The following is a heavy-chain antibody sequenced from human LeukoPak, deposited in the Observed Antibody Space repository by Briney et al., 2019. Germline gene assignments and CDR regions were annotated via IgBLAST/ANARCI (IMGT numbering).Heavy chain of an antibody. Sequence: TLSLTCTVSGGSTSSGDYYCSWIRQPPGKGLEWIGSIYYRGSTYYNPSLKSRVTISVDTSKNQFSLKLSSVTAADTAVYYCARDHCSGGSCYGSDAFDIWGLGTMVTVSS. J-gene: IGHJ3*02. V-gene: IGHV4-30-4*01. CDR1: GGSTSSGDYY. CDR3: ARDHCSGGSCYGSDAFDI. D-gene: IGHD2-15*01. CDR2: IYYRGST.